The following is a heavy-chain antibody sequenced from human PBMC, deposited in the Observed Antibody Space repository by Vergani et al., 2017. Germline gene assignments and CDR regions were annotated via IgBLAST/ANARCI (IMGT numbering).Heavy chain of an antibody. J-gene: IGHJ4*02. Sequence: QVQLVQSGAEVKKPGSSVKVSCKASGGTFSSYAISWVRQAPGQGLEWMGRIIPIFGTANYAQKSQGRVTMTRDTSTSTVYMELSSLRSEDTAIYYCARGDYGILTGYRYWGQGTLVTVSA. CDR3: ARGDYGILTGYRY. CDR2: IIPIFGTA. D-gene: IGHD3-9*01. CDR1: GGTFSSYA. V-gene: IGHV1-69*05.